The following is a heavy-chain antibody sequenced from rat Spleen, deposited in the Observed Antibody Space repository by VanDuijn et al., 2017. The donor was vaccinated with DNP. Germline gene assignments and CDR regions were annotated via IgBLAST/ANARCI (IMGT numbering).Heavy chain of an antibody. Sequence: EVQLVESGGGPVQPGRSLKVSCVASGFIFSNYWMTWIRQAPGKGLEWVASITKTGDTTYYSDSVKGRFSIARDNAKSTLDLQVNSLRSEDTATYYCTSNPHIRTAAPFDYWGQGVMVTVSS. D-gene: IGHD3-8*01. CDR2: ITKTGDTT. V-gene: IGHV5-31*01. J-gene: IGHJ2*01. CDR3: TSNPHIRTAAPFDY. CDR1: GFIFSNYW.